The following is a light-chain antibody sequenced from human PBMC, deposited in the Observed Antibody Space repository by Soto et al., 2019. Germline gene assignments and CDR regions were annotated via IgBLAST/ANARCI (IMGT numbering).Light chain of an antibody. CDR3: QQSYSVPIT. Sequence: DIQMTQSPSSLSASVGDRVTITCRASESISNHLNWYQQKSGRAPQLLIHAASTLQTGVPSRFSGSGSGTDFTLTIGSLQPEDFATYYCQQSYSVPITFGQGTRLEIK. CDR1: ESISNH. CDR2: AAS. V-gene: IGKV1-39*01. J-gene: IGKJ5*01.